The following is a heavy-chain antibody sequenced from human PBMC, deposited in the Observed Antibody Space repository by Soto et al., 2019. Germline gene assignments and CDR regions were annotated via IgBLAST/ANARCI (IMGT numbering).Heavy chain of an antibody. Sequence: GESLKISCKGSGYSFTSYWISWVRQMPGKGLEWMGRIDPSDSYTNYSPSFQGHVTISADKSISTAYLQWSSLKASDTAMDYCARQQWLGSYYYYYGMDVWGQGTTVTVSS. CDR3: ARQQWLGSYYYYYGMDV. D-gene: IGHD6-19*01. CDR1: GYSFTSYW. J-gene: IGHJ6*02. CDR2: IDPSDSYT. V-gene: IGHV5-10-1*01.